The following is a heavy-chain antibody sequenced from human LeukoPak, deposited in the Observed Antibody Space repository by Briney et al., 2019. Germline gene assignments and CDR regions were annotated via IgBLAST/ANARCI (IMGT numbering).Heavy chain of an antibody. Sequence: GGSLRLSCAASGFTFSSYAMHWVRQAPGKGLEWVAVISYDGSNKYYADSVKGRFTISRDNSKNTLYLQMNSLRAEDTAVYYCARDSGGSDYYGPKDYWGQGTLVTVSS. D-gene: IGHD3-10*01. CDR2: ISYDGSNK. CDR3: ARDSGGSDYYGPKDY. J-gene: IGHJ4*02. CDR1: GFTFSSYA. V-gene: IGHV3-30-3*01.